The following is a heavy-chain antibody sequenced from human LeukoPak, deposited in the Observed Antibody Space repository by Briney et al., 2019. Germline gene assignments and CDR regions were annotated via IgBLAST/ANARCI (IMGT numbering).Heavy chain of an antibody. CDR3: ARDLRRAATYYFDY. J-gene: IGHJ4*02. V-gene: IGHV3-30*04. CDR1: GFTFSSYA. CDR2: ISYDGSNK. Sequence: GGSLRLSCAASGFTFSSYAMHWVRRASSKGLEWVAAISYDGSNKKYADSVKGRFTISRDNSKNTLYLQMNSLRAEDTAVYYCARDLRRAATYYFDYWGQGTLVTVSS. D-gene: IGHD2-15*01.